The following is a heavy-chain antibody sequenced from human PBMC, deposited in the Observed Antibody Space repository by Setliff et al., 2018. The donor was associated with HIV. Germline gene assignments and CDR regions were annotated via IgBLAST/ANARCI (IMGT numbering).Heavy chain of an antibody. D-gene: IGHD2-21*01. CDR2: INPKTGDT. V-gene: IGHV1-2*02. Sequence: ASVKVSCKASGYTFTDYFMHWVRQAPGQGLEWMGRINPKTGDTKYKQKFQGRVTMTRDASINTAYMELSSLTSDDTAVYYCARDQLLIFRTYSDYWGQGTLVTVSS. CDR1: GYTFTDYF. CDR3: ARDQLLIFRTYSDY. J-gene: IGHJ4*02.